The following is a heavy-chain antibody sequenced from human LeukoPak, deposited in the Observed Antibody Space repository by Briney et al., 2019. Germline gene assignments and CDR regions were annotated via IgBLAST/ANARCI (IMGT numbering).Heavy chain of an antibody. D-gene: IGHD4-11*01. CDR2: IKQDGSEK. J-gene: IGHJ4*02. V-gene: IGHV3-7*03. CDR3: ASNYGG. CDR1: VFDFSNYG. Sequence: PGGSLRLSCAASVFDFSNYGMYWVRHAPGKGLEWVANIKQDGSEKYYVDSVRGRFTISRDNAKNSLSLQTNSLRAEDTAVYYCASNYGGWGQGTLVTVSS.